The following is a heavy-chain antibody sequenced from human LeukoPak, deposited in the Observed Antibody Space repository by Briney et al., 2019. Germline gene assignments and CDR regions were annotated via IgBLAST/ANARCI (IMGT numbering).Heavy chain of an antibody. CDR2: ISAYNGNT. CDR3: ARDMGDIVVVPAASGY. Sequence: GASVKVSCKASGYTFTSYGISWVRQAPGQGLEWMGWISAYNGNTNYAQKLQGRVTMTTDTSTSTAYMELRSLRSDDTAVYHCARDMGDIVVVPAASGYWGQGTLVTVSS. V-gene: IGHV1-18*04. CDR1: GYTFTSYG. J-gene: IGHJ4*02. D-gene: IGHD2-2*01.